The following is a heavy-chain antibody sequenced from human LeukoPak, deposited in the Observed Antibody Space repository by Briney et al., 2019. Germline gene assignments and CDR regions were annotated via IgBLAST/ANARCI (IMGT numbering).Heavy chain of an antibody. J-gene: IGHJ6*02. D-gene: IGHD5-12*01. CDR3: AKDLYSGYDPTYYYYGMDV. CDR2: ISGSGGST. CDR1: GFTFSSYA. Sequence: GGSLRPSCAASGFTFSSYAMSWVRQAPGKGLEWVSAISGSGGSTYYADSVKGRFTISRDNSKNTLYLQMNSLRAEDTAVYYCAKDLYSGYDPTYYYYGMDVWGQGTTVTVSS. V-gene: IGHV3-23*01.